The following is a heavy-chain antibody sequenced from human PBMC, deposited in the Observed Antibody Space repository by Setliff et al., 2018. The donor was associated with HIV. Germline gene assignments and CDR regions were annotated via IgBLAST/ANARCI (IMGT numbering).Heavy chain of an antibody. CDR2: LRTGTGDT. Sequence: ASVKVSCKASGYTFTSYSMHWVRQAPGQRLEWMGWLRTGTGDTFYSEKFQGRLTITRDTSANTAYMELRSLGSDDTAVYFCARRASTAEVFDYWGQGTLVTVSS. D-gene: IGHD1-1*01. CDR3: ARRASTAEVFDY. J-gene: IGHJ4*02. V-gene: IGHV1-3*04. CDR1: GYTFTSYS.